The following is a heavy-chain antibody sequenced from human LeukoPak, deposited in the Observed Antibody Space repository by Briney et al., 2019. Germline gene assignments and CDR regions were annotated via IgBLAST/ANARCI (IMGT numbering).Heavy chain of an antibody. CDR3: ARRYCSSTSCPTYYFDY. Sequence: SETLSLTCTVSGGSISSHYWSWIRQPPGEGLEWIGYIYYSGSTNYNPSLKSRVTISVDTSKNQFSLKLSSVTAADTAVYYCARRYCSSTSCPTYYFDYWGQGTLVTVSS. J-gene: IGHJ4*02. V-gene: IGHV4-59*11. CDR1: GGSISSHY. CDR2: IYYSGST. D-gene: IGHD2-2*01.